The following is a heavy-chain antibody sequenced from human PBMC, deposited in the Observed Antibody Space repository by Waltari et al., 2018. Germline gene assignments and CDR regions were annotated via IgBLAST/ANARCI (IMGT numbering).Heavy chain of an antibody. CDR1: GDSVSSNNW. Sequence: QVRLQASGPGLVQPSGTLSLTCVVSGDSVSSNNWWTWVRQSPGKGLEWIGEIYYSGRINYNPSLKSRATIAVDKSKNQFSLNMTSVTAADTAVYFCARRRVVQIDFDFWGQGTLVTVSS. V-gene: IGHV4-4*02. J-gene: IGHJ4*02. CDR3: ARRRVVQIDFDF. CDR2: IYYSGRI. D-gene: IGHD3-3*01.